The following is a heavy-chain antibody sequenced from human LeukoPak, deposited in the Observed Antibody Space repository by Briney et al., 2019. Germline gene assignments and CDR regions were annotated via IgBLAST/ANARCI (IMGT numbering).Heavy chain of an antibody. V-gene: IGHV3-48*03. Sequence: GGSLRLSCAASGFTFSSYEMNWVRQAPGKGLEWVSYISSSGSTIYYADSVNGRFTISRDNAKNSLYLQMNSLRAEDTAVYYCARDGSSVAGSILSFDYWGQGTLVTVSS. CDR2: ISSSGSTI. CDR3: ARDGSSVAGSILSFDY. J-gene: IGHJ4*02. D-gene: IGHD6-19*01. CDR1: GFTFSSYE.